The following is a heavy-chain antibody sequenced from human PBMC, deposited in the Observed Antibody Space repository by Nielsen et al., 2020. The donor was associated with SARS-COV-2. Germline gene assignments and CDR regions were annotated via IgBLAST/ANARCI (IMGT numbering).Heavy chain of an antibody. V-gene: IGHV3-23*01. CDR2: ISGSGGST. D-gene: IGHD3-16*01. J-gene: IGHJ4*02. CDR1: GFTFSSYA. Sequence: GESLKISCAASGFTFSSYAMSWVRQAPGKGLEWVSAISGSGGSTYYADSVKGRFTISRDNSKNTLYLQMNSLRAEDTAVYYCAKGGSGRGDFDYWGQGTLVTVSS. CDR3: AKGGSGRGDFDY.